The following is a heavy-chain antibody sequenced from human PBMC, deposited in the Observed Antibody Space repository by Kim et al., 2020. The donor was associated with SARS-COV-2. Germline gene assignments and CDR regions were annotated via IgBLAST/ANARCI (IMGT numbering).Heavy chain of an antibody. J-gene: IGHJ5*02. CDR3: ARDGRVVPAANNWFDP. Sequence: ASVKVSCKASGYTFTSYYMHWVRQAPGQGLEWMGIINPSGGSTSYAQKFQGRVTMTRDTSTSTVYMELSSLRSEDTAVYYCARDGRVVPAANNWFDPWGQGTLVTVSS. CDR2: INPSGGST. V-gene: IGHV1-46*01. CDR1: GYTFTSYY. D-gene: IGHD2-2*01.